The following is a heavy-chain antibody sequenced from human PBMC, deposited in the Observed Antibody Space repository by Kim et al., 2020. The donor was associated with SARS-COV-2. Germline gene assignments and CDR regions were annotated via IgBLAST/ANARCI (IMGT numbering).Heavy chain of an antibody. V-gene: IGHV1-3*01. D-gene: IGHD3-9*01. J-gene: IGHJ4*02. Sequence: KSSQKFQGRVTITWDTSASTAYMGLSSLRSEDTAVYYCARGGGILTGWAYWGQGTLVTVSS. CDR3: ARGGGILTGWAY.